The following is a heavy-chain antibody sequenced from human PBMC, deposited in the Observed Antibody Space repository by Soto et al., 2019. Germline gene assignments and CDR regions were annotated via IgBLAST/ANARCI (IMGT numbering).Heavy chain of an antibody. CDR2: VDYTDNS. J-gene: IGHJ5*02. V-gene: IGHV4-39*01. CDR3: TRHLVSGTISSRNWFDP. D-gene: IGHD1-1*01. Sequence: SETLSLTCNVSGGSLSSSNYHWGWIRQSPGKGLEWIASVDYTDNSYYNPSLRSRVTVSVDTSKDQFSLTVRFVTAAETAIYYCTRHLVSGTISSRNWFDPWGQGTPVTVSS. CDR1: GGSLSSSNYH.